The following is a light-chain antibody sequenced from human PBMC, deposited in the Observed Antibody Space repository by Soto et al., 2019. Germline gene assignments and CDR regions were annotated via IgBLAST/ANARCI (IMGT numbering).Light chain of an antibody. V-gene: IGLV1-47*01. CDR3: AAWDDSLSGVYV. CDR2: RNN. Sequence: QLVLTQSPSASGTPGQRVTISCSGSSSNIGSNYVYWYQQLPGTAPKLLIYRNNQRPSGVPDRFSGSKSGTSASLAISGLRSEDEADYYCAAWDDSLSGVYVFGTGTKLTVL. CDR1: SSNIGSNY. J-gene: IGLJ1*01.